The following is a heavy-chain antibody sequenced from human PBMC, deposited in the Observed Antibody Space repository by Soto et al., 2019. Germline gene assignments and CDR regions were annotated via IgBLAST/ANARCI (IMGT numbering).Heavy chain of an antibody. CDR3: AGSTAGTTWKASSF. J-gene: IGHJ4*02. D-gene: IGHD4-4*01. V-gene: IGHV4-4*02. CDR1: GVSITSTDW. CDR2: VSLGGSV. Sequence: QVQLQESGPGLVKTSETLSLSCAVSGVSITSTDWWSWVRQPPGKGLHWIGEVSLGGSVNHNPSLECRVAISVVNSKNQFSLTLNSVTAAVSAVYFCAGSTAGTTWKASSFWGQGTLVTVSS.